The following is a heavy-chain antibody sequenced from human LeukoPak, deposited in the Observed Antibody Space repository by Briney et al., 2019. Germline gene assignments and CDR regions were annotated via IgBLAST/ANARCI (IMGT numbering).Heavy chain of an antibody. J-gene: IGHJ5*02. D-gene: IGHD3-22*01. V-gene: IGHV1-2*02. Sequence: ASVKVSCKTSGYTFITYYVHWMRQAPGQGLEWMGWIDPNSGGADYAQKFQGRVTLTRDTSISTAYMELDRLTSDDTAVYYCAVTCYYDSSGEAWGQGTLVTVSS. CDR1: GYTFITYY. CDR2: IDPNSGGA. CDR3: AVTCYYDSSGEA.